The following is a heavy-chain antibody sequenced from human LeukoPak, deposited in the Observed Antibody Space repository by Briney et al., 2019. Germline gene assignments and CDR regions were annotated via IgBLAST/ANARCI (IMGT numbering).Heavy chain of an antibody. CDR1: GFTVSNDY. D-gene: IGHD7-27*01. CDR2: IYGDGTT. CDR3: AKARGTGFYGPDY. V-gene: IGHV3-53*01. Sequence: GGSLTLSCAASGFTVSNDYMAWVRQAPGRGLEWVSLIYGDGTTFYTDSVKGRFTISRDNFKNTMYLQMNSLRAEDTALYYCAKARGTGFYGPDYWGQGTLVTVSS. J-gene: IGHJ4*02.